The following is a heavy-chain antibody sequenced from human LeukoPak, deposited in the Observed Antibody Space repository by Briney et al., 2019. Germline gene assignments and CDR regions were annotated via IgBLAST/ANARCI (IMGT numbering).Heavy chain of an antibody. J-gene: IGHJ5*02. CDR1: GFNFNNYA. V-gene: IGHV3-23*01. Sequence: QPGGSLRLSCAASGFNFNNYAMPWVRQAPGKGLEWVSVINGGCGNSYYADSVKGRFTISRDNAKNSLYLQMNSLRAEDTAVYYCARGGQRYYDSSGLSKAWFDPWGQGTLVTVSS. CDR3: ARGGQRYYDSSGLSKAWFDP. D-gene: IGHD3-22*01. CDR2: INGGCGNS.